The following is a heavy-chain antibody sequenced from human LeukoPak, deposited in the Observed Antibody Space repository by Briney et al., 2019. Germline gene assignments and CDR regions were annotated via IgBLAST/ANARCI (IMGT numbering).Heavy chain of an antibody. CDR3: ARYTAQISPFDY. V-gene: IGHV4-61*02. Sequence: SQTLSLTCTVSGGSISSGSYYWSWIRQPAGKGLEWIGRIYTSGSTNYNPSLKSRVTISADTSKNQFSLKLSSVTAADTAVYYCARYTAQISPFDYWGQGTLVTVSS. J-gene: IGHJ4*02. D-gene: IGHD5-18*01. CDR2: IYTSGST. CDR1: GGSISSGSYY.